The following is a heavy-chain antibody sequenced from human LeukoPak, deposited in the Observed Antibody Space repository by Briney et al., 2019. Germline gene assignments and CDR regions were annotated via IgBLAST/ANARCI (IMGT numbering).Heavy chain of an antibody. V-gene: IGHV1-2*02. Sequence: ASVKVSCKASGYTFTDYYIHWVRQAPGQGLECMGWINPNSGGTNYAQKFQGRVTMTRDTSISTAYMELSRLRSDDTAVYYCARGGSGSYFSWLDPWGQGTLVTVSS. D-gene: IGHD3-10*01. J-gene: IGHJ5*02. CDR2: INPNSGGT. CDR3: ARGGSGSYFSWLDP. CDR1: GYTFTDYY.